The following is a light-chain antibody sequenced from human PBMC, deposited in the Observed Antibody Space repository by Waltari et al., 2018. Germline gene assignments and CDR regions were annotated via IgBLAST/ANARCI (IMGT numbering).Light chain of an antibody. J-gene: IGKJ2*01. Sequence: DIQMTQSTSSLSASVGDSITITCRASQGIYNYLAWFQQKPGKAPQSLIYAASTLQSGVPSKFSGSGFGTDFTLTINGLQPEDFATYFCQQYDSYPHTFGQGTRLEVK. CDR2: AAS. V-gene: IGKV1-16*02. CDR3: QQYDSYPHT. CDR1: QGIYNY.